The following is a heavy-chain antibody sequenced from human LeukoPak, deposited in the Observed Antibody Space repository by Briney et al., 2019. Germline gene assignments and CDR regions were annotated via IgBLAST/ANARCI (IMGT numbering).Heavy chain of an antibody. D-gene: IGHD1-26*01. CDR1: GGSISSGSYY. V-gene: IGHV4-30-2*01. J-gene: IGHJ5*02. Sequence: SQTLSLTCTVSGGSISSGSYYWSWIRQPAGKGLEWIGYIYHSGSTYYNPSLKSRVTISVDRSKNQFSLKLSSVTAADTAVYYCARGFSGSPRDWFDPWGQGTLVTVSS. CDR3: ARGFSGSPRDWFDP. CDR2: IYHSGST.